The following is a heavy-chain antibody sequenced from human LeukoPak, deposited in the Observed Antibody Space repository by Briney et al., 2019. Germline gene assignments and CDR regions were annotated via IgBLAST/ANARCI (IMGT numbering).Heavy chain of an antibody. CDR2: INPNRGDT. D-gene: IGHD4-17*01. V-gene: IGHV1-2*02. Sequence: ASVRVSCKASGYTFTNYYMHWVRQAPGHGLEWMGWINPNRGDTNYAQKFQGRVTMTRDTSISTAFMELTRLTSDDTAVYYCTRDLLGFATTPLSDWGQGTLVTVSS. CDR1: GYTFTNYY. J-gene: IGHJ4*02. CDR3: TRDLLGFATTPLSD.